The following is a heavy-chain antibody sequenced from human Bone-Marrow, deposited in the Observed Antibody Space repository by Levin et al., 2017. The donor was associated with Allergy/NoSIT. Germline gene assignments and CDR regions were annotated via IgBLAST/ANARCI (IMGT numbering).Heavy chain of an antibody. J-gene: IGHJ5*02. CDR1: GGSISSGGYY. Sequence: SETLSLTCTVSGGSISSGGYYWSWIRQHPGKGLEWIGYIYYSGSTYYNPSLKSRVTISVDTSKNQFSLKLSSVTAADTAVYYCARVPSLRITMVQGSASRYNWFDPWGQGTLVTVSS. D-gene: IGHD3-10*01. CDR3: ARVPSLRITMVQGSASRYNWFDP. CDR2: IYYSGST. V-gene: IGHV4-31*03.